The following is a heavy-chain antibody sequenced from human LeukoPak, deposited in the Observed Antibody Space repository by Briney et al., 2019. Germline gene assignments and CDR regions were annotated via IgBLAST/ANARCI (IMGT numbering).Heavy chain of an antibody. CDR2: ISSSSSYI. V-gene: IGHV3-21*01. CDR3: ARPTLYYGSGGYSFDY. D-gene: IGHD3-10*01. CDR1: GFTFSSYS. J-gene: IGHJ4*02. Sequence: GGSLRLSCAASGFTFSSYSMNWVRQAPGKGLEWVSSISSSSSYIYYADSVKGRFTISRDNSKNTLYLQMNSLRAEDTAVYYCARPTLYYGSGGYSFDYWGQGTLVTVSS.